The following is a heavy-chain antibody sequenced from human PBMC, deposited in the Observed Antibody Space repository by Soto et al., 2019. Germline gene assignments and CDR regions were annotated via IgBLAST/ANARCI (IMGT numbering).Heavy chain of an antibody. CDR2: IYYSGTT. D-gene: IGHD2-2*01. CDR3: ATLYVVVPSAQNWFDP. Sequence: SETLSLTCTVSGGSIARSTYYWAWIRQPPGKGLEWIGSIYYSGTTYYNPSLKSRVTISVDTSKNQFSLKLTSVTAADRAVYYCATLYVVVPSAQNWFDPWGQGTLVTVSS. J-gene: IGHJ5*02. CDR1: GGSIARSTYY. V-gene: IGHV4-39*01.